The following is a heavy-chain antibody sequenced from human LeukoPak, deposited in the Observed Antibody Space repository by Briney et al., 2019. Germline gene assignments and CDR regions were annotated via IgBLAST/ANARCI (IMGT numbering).Heavy chain of an antibody. CDR1: GGSISSYY. Sequence: PETLSLTCTVSGGSISSYYWSWIRQPPGKGLEWIGYIYYSGSTNYNPSLKSRVTISVDTSKNQFSLKLSSVTAADTAVYYCARDQHYYDSSGYYYVPDAFDIWGQGTMVTVSS. V-gene: IGHV4-59*01. CDR3: ARDQHYYDSSGYYYVPDAFDI. CDR2: IYYSGST. J-gene: IGHJ3*02. D-gene: IGHD3-22*01.